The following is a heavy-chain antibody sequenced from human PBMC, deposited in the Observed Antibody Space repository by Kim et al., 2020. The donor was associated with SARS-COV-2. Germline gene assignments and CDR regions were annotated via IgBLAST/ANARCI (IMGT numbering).Heavy chain of an antibody. CDR3: ASDTPGGEEFDY. CDR1: GFTFSSYE. Sequence: GGSLRLSCATSGFTFSSYEMNWVRQAPGEGLEWVSFINTGGVTSYGDSVRGRFTISRDNAENSLYLQMNSLRAEDTGVYYCASDTPGGEEFDYSGQGILGSVSS. D-gene: IGHD3-16*01. CDR2: INTGGVT. J-gene: IGHJ4*02. V-gene: IGHV3-48*03.